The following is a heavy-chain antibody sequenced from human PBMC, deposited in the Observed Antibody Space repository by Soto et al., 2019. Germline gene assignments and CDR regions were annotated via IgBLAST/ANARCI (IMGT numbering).Heavy chain of an antibody. J-gene: IGHJ5*02. V-gene: IGHV3-11*05. CDR2: ISSSSGST. Sequence: GGSLRLSCAASRFTFSDYYMSWIRQAPGKGLEWVSHISSSSGSTNYADSVKGRFTISRDNSEKSLFLQMNSLRAEDTAVYYCARDPMATVTRGWFDLWGQGTPVTVSS. CDR3: ARDPMATVTRGWFDL. D-gene: IGHD4-17*01. CDR1: RFTFSDYY.